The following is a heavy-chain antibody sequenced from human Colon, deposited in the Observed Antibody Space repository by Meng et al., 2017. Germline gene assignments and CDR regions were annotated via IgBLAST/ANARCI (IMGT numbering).Heavy chain of an antibody. CDR3: ARELDYAYNFDF. J-gene: IGHJ4*02. D-gene: IGHD3/OR15-3a*01. CDR1: EFSFSSYN. Sequence: QVQVGPSGAEVKTPGASVKVSCKGSEFSFSSYNIHWVRQAPGQGLEWMGILHPSVGRTTYAQKFQGRLTVTWDTSTTTVYMELSSLTSDDTAVYYCARELDYAYNFDFWGQGTLVTVSS. V-gene: IGHV1-46*01. CDR2: LHPSVGRT.